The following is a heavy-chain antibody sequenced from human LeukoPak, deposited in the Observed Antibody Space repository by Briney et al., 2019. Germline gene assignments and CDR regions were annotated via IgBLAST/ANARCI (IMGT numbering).Heavy chain of an antibody. V-gene: IGHV3-48*01. CDR1: GFTFSSYS. CDR3: ARDLLYYDFWSGYPDY. Sequence: GGSLRLSCAASGFTFSSYSMNWVRQAPGKGLEWVSYISSSSSTIYYADSVKGRFTISRDKAKNSLYLQMNSLRAEDTAVYYCARDLLYYDFWSGYPDYWGQGTLVTVSS. J-gene: IGHJ4*02. CDR2: ISSSSSTI. D-gene: IGHD3-3*01.